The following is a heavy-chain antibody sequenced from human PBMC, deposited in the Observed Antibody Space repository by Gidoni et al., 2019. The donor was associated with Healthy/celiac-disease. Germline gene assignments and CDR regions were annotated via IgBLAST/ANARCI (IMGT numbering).Heavy chain of an antibody. J-gene: IGHJ4*02. Sequence: EVQLLESGGGLVQPGGSLRLSCAASGLTFSSHAMSWVRQAPGKGLEWVSAISGSGGSTYYADSVKGRFTISRDNSKNTLYLQMNSLRAEDTAVYYCAKAANDYYDSSGYADYWGQGTLVTVSS. D-gene: IGHD3-22*01. CDR1: GLTFSSHA. V-gene: IGHV3-23*01. CDR3: AKAANDYYDSSGYADY. CDR2: ISGSGGST.